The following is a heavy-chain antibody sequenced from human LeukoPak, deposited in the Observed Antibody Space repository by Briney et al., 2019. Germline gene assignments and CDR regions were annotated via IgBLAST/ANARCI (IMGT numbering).Heavy chain of an antibody. CDR1: GYPFTAYG. J-gene: IGHJ5*02. CDR2: INTYNGDT. D-gene: IGHD3-9*01. V-gene: IGHV1-18*01. CDR3: AREWWGYDVLTGDNWFDP. Sequence: ASVKVSCKASGYPFTAYGINWVRQAPGQGLEWMGWINTYNGDTNYAQKFQGRVTMTTDTSTSTVYIELRSLTSDDTAAYYCAREWWGYDVLTGDNWFDPWGQGTLVTVSS.